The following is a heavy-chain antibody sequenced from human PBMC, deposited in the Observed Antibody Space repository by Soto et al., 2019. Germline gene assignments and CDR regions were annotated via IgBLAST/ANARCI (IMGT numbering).Heavy chain of an antibody. J-gene: IGHJ4*02. Sequence: EVQLVESGGGLVQPGGSLKLSCAAAGFTFSGSAVHWVRQASGRGLEWVGRIRSKTNNYATDYAASVNGRFTFSRDDSQNQVFLQMDRLRTEDQAIDFCTKRPGSNTLVQTNPPPDYWGQGTLVTVSS. CDR1: GFTFSGSA. D-gene: IGHD6-13*01. CDR3: TKRPGSNTLVQTNPPPDY. V-gene: IGHV3-73*02. CDR2: IRSKTNNYAT.